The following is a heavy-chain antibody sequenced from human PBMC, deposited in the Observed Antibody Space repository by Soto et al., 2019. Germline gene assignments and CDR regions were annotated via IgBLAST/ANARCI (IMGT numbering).Heavy chain of an antibody. V-gene: IGHV4-59*01. Sequence: SETLSLTCTVSGGSISSYYWSWIRQPPGKGLEWIGYIYYSGSTNYTTSLKTRLTISKDTSKNQVVLTMTNMDPVDTATYYCARRSSGFRSSWPPEGFDPWGQGTLVTVSS. CDR1: GGSISSYY. D-gene: IGHD6-13*01. J-gene: IGHJ5*02. CDR2: IYYSGST. CDR3: ARRSSGFRSSWPPEGFDP.